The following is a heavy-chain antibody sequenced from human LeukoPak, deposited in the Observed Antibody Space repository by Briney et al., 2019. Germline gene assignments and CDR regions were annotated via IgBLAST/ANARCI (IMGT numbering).Heavy chain of an antibody. CDR1: GYTFTDYY. V-gene: IGHV1-2*02. CDR2: INSNSGGT. Sequence: GASVKVPCKASGYTFTDYYIHWMRQAPGQGLEWMGWINSNSGGTSYAQKFQGRVTLTRDTPTRTAFMELNRLTSDDTAVYYCARTSIAARRADFDYWGQGTVVTVSS. CDR3: ARTSIAARRADFDY. J-gene: IGHJ4*02. D-gene: IGHD6-6*01.